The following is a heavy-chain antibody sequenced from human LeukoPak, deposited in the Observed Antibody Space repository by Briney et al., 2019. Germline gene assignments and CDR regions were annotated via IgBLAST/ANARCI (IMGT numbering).Heavy chain of an antibody. Sequence: SETLSLTCTVSGGSISSYYWSWIRQPPGKGLEWIGYIYYSGSTNYNPSLKSRVTISVDTSKNQFSLKLSSVTAADTAVYYCARNGQKDGDGDYWGQGTLVTVSS. CDR1: GGSISSYY. CDR2: IYYSGST. D-gene: IGHD4-17*01. J-gene: IGHJ4*02. CDR3: ARNGQKDGDGDY. V-gene: IGHV4-59*12.